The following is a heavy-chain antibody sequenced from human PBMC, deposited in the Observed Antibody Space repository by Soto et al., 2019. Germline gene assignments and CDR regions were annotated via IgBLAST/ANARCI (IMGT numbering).Heavy chain of an antibody. CDR1: GLTFSNVW. CDR3: AITAMINRDSSTSFDY. CDR2: IKSKSDGETA. V-gene: IGHV3-15*01. Sequence: GVSLRLSCAASGLTFSNVWMTLVRQAPGKGLEWVGRIKSKSDGETADVAAPVKARFAISRDDSKNTVFLEMNSLKSEDTALYYCAITAMINRDSSTSFDYWGRGTQVTVSS. J-gene: IGHJ4*02. D-gene: IGHD5-18*01.